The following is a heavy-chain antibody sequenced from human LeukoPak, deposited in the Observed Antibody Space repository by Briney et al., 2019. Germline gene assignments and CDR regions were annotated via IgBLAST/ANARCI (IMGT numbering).Heavy chain of an antibody. J-gene: IGHJ6*02. V-gene: IGHV4-59*01. Sequence: SETLSLTCTVSGGSINNYYWSWNRQPPGKGLEWIGYIYYSGSTNYNPSLKSRVTILVDMSKNQFSLKLSSVTAADTAVYYCARDDYYYDSSGYHYYYGMDVWGQGTTVTVSS. CDR3: ARDDYYYDSSGYHYYYGMDV. CDR2: IYYSGST. D-gene: IGHD3-22*01. CDR1: GGSINNYY.